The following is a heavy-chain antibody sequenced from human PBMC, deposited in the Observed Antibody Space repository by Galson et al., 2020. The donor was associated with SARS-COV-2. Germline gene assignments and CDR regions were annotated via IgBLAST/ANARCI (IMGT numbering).Heavy chain of an antibody. Sequence: HGESLKISCKGSGYNFNSYWIGWVRQMPGKGLEWMGIFYPGDSDTRYSPSFQGQVTFSGDKSITTAYLEWSSLKASDTAMYYCARPMVARSDAFDIWGRGTLVTVSS. CDR1: GYNFNSYW. D-gene: IGHD2-15*01. CDR2: FYPGDSDT. J-gene: IGHJ2*01. V-gene: IGHV5-51*01. CDR3: ARPMVARSDAFDI.